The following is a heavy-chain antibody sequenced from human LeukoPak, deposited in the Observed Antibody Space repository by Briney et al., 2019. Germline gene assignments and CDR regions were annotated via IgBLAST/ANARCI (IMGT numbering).Heavy chain of an antibody. CDR2: IYYSGST. CDR3: ARGGQTYGYRYYFDY. Sequence: SQTLSLTCTVSGGSISSGSYYWSWIRQPAGKGLEWIGRIYYSGSTNYNPSLKSRVTISVDTSKNQFSLKLSSVTAADTAVYYCARGGQTYGYRYYFDYWGQGTLVTVSS. J-gene: IGHJ4*02. D-gene: IGHD4-17*01. V-gene: IGHV4-61*02. CDR1: GGSISSGSYY.